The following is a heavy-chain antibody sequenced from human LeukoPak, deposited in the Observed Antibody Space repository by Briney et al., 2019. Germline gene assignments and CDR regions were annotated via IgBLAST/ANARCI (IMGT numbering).Heavy chain of an antibody. V-gene: IGHV4-30-2*01. CDR1: GGSISSGGYY. J-gene: IGHJ4*02. Sequence: PSETLSLTCTVSGGSISSGGYYWSWIRQPPGKGLEWIGYIYHSGSTYYNPSLKSRVTISVDRSKNQFSLKLSSVTAADTAVYYCARVPVATIAFDYWGQGTLVTVSS. D-gene: IGHD5-12*01. CDR3: ARVPVATIAFDY. CDR2: IYHSGST.